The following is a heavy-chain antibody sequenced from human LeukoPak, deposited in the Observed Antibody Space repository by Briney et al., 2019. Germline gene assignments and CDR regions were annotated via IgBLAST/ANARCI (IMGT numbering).Heavy chain of an antibody. V-gene: IGHV3-48*03. CDR2: ISSSGSTI. D-gene: IGHD6-19*01. Sequence: PGGSLRLSCAASGFTFSSYEMNWVRQAPGRGLEWVSYISSSGSTIYYADSVKGRFTISRDNANNSLYLQMNSLRAEDTAVYYCARTGRVAGSPLDYWGQGTLATVSS. CDR1: GFTFSSYE. CDR3: ARTGRVAGSPLDY. J-gene: IGHJ4*02.